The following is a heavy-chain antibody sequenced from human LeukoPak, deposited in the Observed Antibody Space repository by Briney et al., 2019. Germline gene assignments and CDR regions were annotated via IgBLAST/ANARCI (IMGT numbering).Heavy chain of an antibody. CDR3: ARGRDDILTGHRELDY. J-gene: IGHJ4*02. CDR2: INPSGGST. Sequence: ASVKVSCKASGYTFTSYYMHWMRQAPGQGLEWMGIINPSGGSTSYAQKFQGRVTMTKDTSTSTVYMELSSLRSEDTAVYYCARGRDDILTGHRELDYWGQGTLVTVSS. V-gene: IGHV1-46*01. D-gene: IGHD3-9*01. CDR1: GYTFTSYY.